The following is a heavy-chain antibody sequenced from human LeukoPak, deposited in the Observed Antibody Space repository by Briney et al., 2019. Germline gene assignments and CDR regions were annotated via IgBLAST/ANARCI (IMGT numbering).Heavy chain of an antibody. J-gene: IGHJ4*02. CDR1: GFTFSSCG. D-gene: IGHD1-26*01. Sequence: GGSLRLSCAASGFTFSSCGMHWVRQAPGKGLEWVAVIWYDGSNIYYADSVKGRFTISRDNSKNTLYLQMNSLRAEDTAVYYCAREEVGAPGDYWGQGTLVTVSS. CDR3: AREEVGAPGDY. V-gene: IGHV3-33*01. CDR2: IWYDGSNI.